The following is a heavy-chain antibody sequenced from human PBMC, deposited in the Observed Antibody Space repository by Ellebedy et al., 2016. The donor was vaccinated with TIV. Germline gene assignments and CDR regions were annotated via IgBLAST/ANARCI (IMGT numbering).Heavy chain of an antibody. V-gene: IGHV3-23*01. CDR1: GFTFSSYA. Sequence: GESLKISXAASGFTFSSYAMSWVRQAPGTGLEWVSAISGSGGSTYYADSVKGRFTISRDNSKNTLYLQMNSLRVEDTAVYYCAKDHVEARKYTFAFGDSWGQGTLVTVSS. J-gene: IGHJ4*02. D-gene: IGHD3-3*01. CDR3: AKDHVEARKYTFAFGDS. CDR2: ISGSGGST.